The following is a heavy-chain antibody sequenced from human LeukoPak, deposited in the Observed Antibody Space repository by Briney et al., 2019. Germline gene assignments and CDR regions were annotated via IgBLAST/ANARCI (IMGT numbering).Heavy chain of an antibody. D-gene: IGHD3-22*01. CDR3: ARSGYYYGLDV. CDR1: GNTFTGYY. CDR2: INPQSGGK. J-gene: IGHJ6*02. V-gene: IGHV1-2*02. Sequence: ASVKVSCKASGNTFTGYYLHWVRQAPGQGMEWMGWINPQSGGKNYSQNFQGRVTMTGETSISTVYMEVSRLRSDDTAVYYCARSGYYYGLDVWGQGTTVTLSS.